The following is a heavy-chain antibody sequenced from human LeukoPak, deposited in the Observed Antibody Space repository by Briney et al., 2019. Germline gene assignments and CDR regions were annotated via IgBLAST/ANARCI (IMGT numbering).Heavy chain of an antibody. D-gene: IGHD6-13*01. CDR2: ISGSGVNT. CDR1: GFPFSSYA. V-gene: IGHV3-23*01. Sequence: GGSLRLSCGASGFPFSSYAMTWVRQAPGKGLEWASGISGSGVNTYYADSVKGRFTISRDNAKNSLYLQMDSLRVEDTAVYYCARGAAGGMYNWFDPWGQGTLVTVSS. J-gene: IGHJ5*02. CDR3: ARGAAGGMYNWFDP.